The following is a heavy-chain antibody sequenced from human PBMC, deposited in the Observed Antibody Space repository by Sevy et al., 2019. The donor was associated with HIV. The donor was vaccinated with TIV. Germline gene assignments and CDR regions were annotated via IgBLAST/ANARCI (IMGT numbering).Heavy chain of an antibody. CDR2: IIPIFGTA. D-gene: IGHD1-20*01. J-gene: IGHJ3*02. V-gene: IGHV1-69*13. CDR1: GGTFSSYA. CDR3: ARAGYTWKKKSSFDI. Sequence: ASVKVSCKASGGTFSSYAISWVRQAPGQGLEWMGGIIPIFGTANYAQKFQGRVTITADESTSTAYMELSSLRSEDTAVYYCARAGYTWKKKSSFDIWGQGTMVTVSS.